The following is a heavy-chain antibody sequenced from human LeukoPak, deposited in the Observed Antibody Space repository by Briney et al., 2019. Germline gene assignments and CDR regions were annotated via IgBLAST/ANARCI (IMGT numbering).Heavy chain of an antibody. J-gene: IGHJ3*02. CDR3: ARPEQGQLGADAFDI. CDR1: GGSFSGYY. Sequence: SETLSLTCAVYGGSFSGYYWSWIRQPPGKGLEWIGEINHSGSTNYNPSLKSRVTISVDTSKNQFSLKLSSVTAADTAVYYCARPEQGQLGADAFDIWGQGTMVTVSS. D-gene: IGHD6-6*01. V-gene: IGHV4-34*01. CDR2: INHSGST.